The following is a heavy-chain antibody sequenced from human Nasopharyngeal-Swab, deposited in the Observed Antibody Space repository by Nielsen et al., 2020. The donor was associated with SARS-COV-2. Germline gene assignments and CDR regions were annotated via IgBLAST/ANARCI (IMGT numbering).Heavy chain of an antibody. D-gene: IGHD6-19*01. J-gene: IGHJ4*02. CDR1: GGSISSGGYY. Sequence: SETLSLTCTVSGGSISSGGYYWIWIRQHPGKGREWIGYIYYSGSTYYNPSLKSRVTISVDTSKNQFSLKLSSVTAADTAVYYCARVLGWSGGFPFDYWGQGTLVTVSS. V-gene: IGHV4-31*03. CDR3: ARVLGWSGGFPFDY. CDR2: IYYSGST.